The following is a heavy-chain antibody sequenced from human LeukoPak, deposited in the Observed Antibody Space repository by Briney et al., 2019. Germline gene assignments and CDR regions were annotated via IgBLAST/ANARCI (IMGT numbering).Heavy chain of an antibody. CDR3: ARDRWLVGATAEYFQH. CDR1: RGTFSSYA. V-gene: IGHV1-69*05. Sequence: SVKVSCKASRGTFSSYAISWVRQAPGQGLEWMGRIIPIFGTANYAQKFQGRVTITTDESTSTAYMELSSLRSEDTAVYYCARDRWLVGATAEYFQHWGQGTLVTVSS. J-gene: IGHJ1*01. D-gene: IGHD1-26*01. CDR2: IIPIFGTA.